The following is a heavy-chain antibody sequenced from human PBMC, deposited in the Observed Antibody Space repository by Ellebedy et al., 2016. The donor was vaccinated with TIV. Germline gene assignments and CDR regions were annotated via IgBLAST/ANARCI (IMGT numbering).Heavy chain of an antibody. J-gene: IGHJ5*02. V-gene: IGHV3-11*06. D-gene: IGHD6-13*01. CDR2: ISSSSSYT. Sequence: GESLKISCAASGFTFSDYYMSWIRQAPGKGLEWVSYISSSSSYTNYADSVKGRFTISRDNAKNSLYLQMNSLRAEDTAVYYCAREVRQQLVLENWFDPWGQGTLVTVSS. CDR3: AREVRQQLVLENWFDP. CDR1: GFTFSDYY.